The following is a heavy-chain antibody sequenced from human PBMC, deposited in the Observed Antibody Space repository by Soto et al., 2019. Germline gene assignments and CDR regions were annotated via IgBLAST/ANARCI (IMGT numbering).Heavy chain of an antibody. CDR2: IIPIFGTA. V-gene: IGHV1-69*06. D-gene: IGHD3-3*01. Sequence: ASVKVSCKASGGTFSSYAISWVRQAPGQGLEWMGGIIPIFGTANYAQKFQGRVTITADKSTSTAYMELSSLRSEDTAVYYCAREPRGDFWSGYTYYYYYGMDVWGQGTTVTVSS. CDR1: GGTFSSYA. CDR3: AREPRGDFWSGYTYYYYYGMDV. J-gene: IGHJ6*02.